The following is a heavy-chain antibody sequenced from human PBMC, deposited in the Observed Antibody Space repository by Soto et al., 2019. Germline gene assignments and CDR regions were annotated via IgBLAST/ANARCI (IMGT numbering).Heavy chain of an antibody. V-gene: IGHV4-61*03. CDR2: IYHSGIT. Sequence: QVQLQESGPGVVRSSETLSLTCAVFGGSVSSETHFWSWIRQPPGKGLEWIGYIYHSGITNSNPSLKGRLTISADKSTNHFSLSLASVTAADTAIYYCAREDMSGTYYFDSWGQGTRVTVSS. D-gene: IGHD1-26*01. CDR3: AREDMSGTYYFDS. J-gene: IGHJ4*02. CDR1: GGSVSSETHF.